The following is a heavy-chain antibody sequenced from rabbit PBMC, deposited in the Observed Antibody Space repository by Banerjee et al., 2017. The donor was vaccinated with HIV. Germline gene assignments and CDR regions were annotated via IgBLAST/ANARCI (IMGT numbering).Heavy chain of an antibody. CDR2: IYTGSSGST. CDR3: ARGVYTYGWAAGTYITGIYFNF. J-gene: IGHJ4*01. D-gene: IGHD6-1*01. CDR1: GFSFSSNYY. Sequence: QEQLVESGGGLVQPEGALTLTCTASGFSFSSNYYMCWVRQAPGKGLEWIGCIYTGSSGSTYYASWAKGRFTISKTSSTTVTLQMTSLTVADTATYFCARGVYTYGWAAGTYITGIYFNFWGPGTLVTVS. V-gene: IGHV1S45*01.